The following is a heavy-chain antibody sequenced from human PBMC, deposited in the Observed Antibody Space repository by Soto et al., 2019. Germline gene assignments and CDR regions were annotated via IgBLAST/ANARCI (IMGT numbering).Heavy chain of an antibody. CDR1: GYTFTSYY. J-gene: IGHJ5*02. CDR2: INPSGGST. D-gene: IGHD4-4*01. Sequence: ASVKVSCKASGYTFTSYYMHWVRQAPGQGLEWMGIINPSGGSTSYAQKFQGRVTMTRDTSTSTVYMELSSLRSEDTAVYYCAVQSRNDYSNYAGENWFDPWGQGTLVTVSS. V-gene: IGHV1-46*01. CDR3: AVQSRNDYSNYAGENWFDP.